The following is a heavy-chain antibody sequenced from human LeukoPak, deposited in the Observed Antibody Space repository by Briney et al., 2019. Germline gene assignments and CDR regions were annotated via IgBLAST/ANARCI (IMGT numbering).Heavy chain of an antibody. Sequence: GESLKISCKGSGYNFTTYWIGWVRQMSGKGLEWMGTIYPGDSDTRYSPSFQGQVTMSADKSINTAYLQWSSLKASDTAMYYCARQSYSGYEHPHGVDVWGQGTTVAVFS. J-gene: IGHJ6*02. CDR3: ARQSYSGYEHPHGVDV. D-gene: IGHD5-12*01. V-gene: IGHV5-51*01. CDR2: IYPGDSDT. CDR1: GYNFTTYW.